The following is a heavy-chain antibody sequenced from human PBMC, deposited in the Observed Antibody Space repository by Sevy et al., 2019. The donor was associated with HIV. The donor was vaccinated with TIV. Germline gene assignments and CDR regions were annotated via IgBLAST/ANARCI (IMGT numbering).Heavy chain of an antibody. Sequence: SQTLSLTCAISGDSVSSNSAAWNWIRQSPSRGLEWLGRTYYRSKWYNDYAVSVKSRITINPDTSKNQFSLLLNSVTPEQPAVYYCARDLGSSLIWFDPWGQGTLVTVSS. CDR3: ARDLGSSLIWFDP. V-gene: IGHV6-1*01. D-gene: IGHD6-13*01. J-gene: IGHJ5*02. CDR1: GDSVSSNSAA. CDR2: TYYRSKWYN.